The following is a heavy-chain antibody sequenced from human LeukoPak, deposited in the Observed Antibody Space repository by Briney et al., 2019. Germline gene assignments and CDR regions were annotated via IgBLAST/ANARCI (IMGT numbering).Heavy chain of an antibody. D-gene: IGHD5-18*01. CDR1: GGSFSGYY. Sequence: SETLSLTCAVYGGSFSGYYWSWIRQPPGKGLEWIGEINHSGSTNYNPFLKSRVTISVDTSKNQFSLKLSSVTAADTAVYYCARVGRNYGYSYGYVGYYFDYWGQGTLVTVSS. V-gene: IGHV4-34*01. CDR3: ARVGRNYGYSYGYVGYYFDY. J-gene: IGHJ4*02. CDR2: INHSGST.